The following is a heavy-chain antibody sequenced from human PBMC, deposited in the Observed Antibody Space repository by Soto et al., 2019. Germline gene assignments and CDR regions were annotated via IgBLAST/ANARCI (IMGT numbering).Heavy chain of an antibody. CDR1: GGSITRGGYY. CDR2: IYNSGTT. V-gene: IGHV4-31*03. J-gene: IGHJ5*02. CDR3: ARDPAP. Sequence: QVQLQESGPGLVKPSETLSLTCTVSGGSITRGGYYWSWIRQHPGKGLEWIGYIYNSGTTYYNPYLKSRVTRSVDPSKNQFSLKLTSVTAADTAVYYCARDPAPWGQGTLVTVSS.